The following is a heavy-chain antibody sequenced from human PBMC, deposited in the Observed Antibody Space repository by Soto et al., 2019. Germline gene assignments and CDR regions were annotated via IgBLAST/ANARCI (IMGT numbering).Heavy chain of an antibody. CDR1: GFTVSSNY. Sequence: GGSLRLSCAASGFTVSSNYMSWVRQAPGKGLEWVSVIYSGGSTYYADSVKGRFTISRDNSKNTLYLQMNSLRAEDTAVYYCARRYCSSTSCPGAVDIWGQGTMVTVSS. CDR2: IYSGGST. J-gene: IGHJ3*02. V-gene: IGHV3-53*01. D-gene: IGHD2-2*01. CDR3: ARRYCSSTSCPGAVDI.